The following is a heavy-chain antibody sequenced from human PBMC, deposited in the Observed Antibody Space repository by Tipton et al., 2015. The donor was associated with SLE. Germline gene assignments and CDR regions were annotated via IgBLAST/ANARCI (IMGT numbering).Heavy chain of an antibody. Sequence: QLVQSGAEVKKPGASVKVSCKASGYTFTSYYMHWVRQAPGQGLEWMGGISPMFDTPDYTQKFQGRVTITADESTSTAFMELSSLTSEDTAVYYCARSRCWSGGGCYRFDSWGQGTQVTVSS. D-gene: IGHD2-15*01. CDR3: ARSRCWSGGGCYRFDS. CDR1: GYTFTSYY. J-gene: IGHJ4*02. CDR2: ISPMFDTP. V-gene: IGHV1-69*13.